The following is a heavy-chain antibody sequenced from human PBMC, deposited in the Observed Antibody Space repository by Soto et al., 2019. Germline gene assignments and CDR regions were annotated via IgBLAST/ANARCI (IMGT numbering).Heavy chain of an antibody. J-gene: IGHJ4*02. CDR2: IWYDGSNK. Sequence: QVQLVESGGGVVQPGRSLRLSCAASGFTFSSYGMHWVRQAPGKGLEWVAVIWYDGSNKYYADSVKGRFTISRDNSKNTLYLQMNSLRAEDTAVYYCARDEPTYYYDSSGYPRGICDYWCQGTLVTVSS. D-gene: IGHD3-22*01. V-gene: IGHV3-33*01. CDR3: ARDEPTYYYDSSGYPRGICDY. CDR1: GFTFSSYG.